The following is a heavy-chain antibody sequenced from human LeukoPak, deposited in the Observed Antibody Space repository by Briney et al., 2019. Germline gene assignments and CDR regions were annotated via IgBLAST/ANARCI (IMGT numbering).Heavy chain of an antibody. CDR2: FSGSGVST. CDR1: GFTFSSYA. CDR3: AKSSRWGSGWKDAFDI. V-gene: IGHV3-23*01. D-gene: IGHD6-19*01. J-gene: IGHJ3*02. Sequence: GGSLRLSCAASGFTFSSYAMSWVRQPPGKGREGVSSFSGSGVSTYYADSVKGRFTISRDNSKNTLYLQMNSLRAEDTAVYYCAKSSRWGSGWKDAFDIWGQGTMVTVSS.